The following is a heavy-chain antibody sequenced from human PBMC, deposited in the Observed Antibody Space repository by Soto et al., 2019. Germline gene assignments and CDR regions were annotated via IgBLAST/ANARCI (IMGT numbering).Heavy chain of an antibody. J-gene: IGHJ4*02. CDR1: GFNFSSYA. CDR3: AKGSAAARPYYFDY. Sequence: GGSLRLSCAASGFNFSSYAMSWVRQAPGKGLEWVSAISPSSDYTYYADSVKGRFTISRDKSKNTLYLQLNTLRAEDTAKYYCAKGSAAARPYYFDYWGQGTLVTVSS. CDR2: ISPSSDYT. D-gene: IGHD6-13*01. V-gene: IGHV3-23*01.